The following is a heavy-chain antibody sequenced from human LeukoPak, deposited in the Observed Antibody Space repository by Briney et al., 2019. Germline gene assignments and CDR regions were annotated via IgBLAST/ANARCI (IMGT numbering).Heavy chain of an antibody. CDR2: IYYIGST. CDR1: GGSISSYY. D-gene: IGHD3-3*01. Sequence: SETLSLTCTVSGGSISSYYWSWLRQPPGKGREWMGYIYYIGSTNYNPSLKSRVTISVDTSKNQFSLKLSSVTAADTAVYYCARDTFWSGYFDYWGQGTLVTVSS. V-gene: IGHV4-59*01. J-gene: IGHJ4*02. CDR3: ARDTFWSGYFDY.